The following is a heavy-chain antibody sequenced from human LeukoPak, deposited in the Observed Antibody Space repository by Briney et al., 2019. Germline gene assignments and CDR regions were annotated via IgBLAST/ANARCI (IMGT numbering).Heavy chain of an antibody. CDR2: IIPIFGTA. CDR1: GGTFISYA. J-gene: IGHJ4*02. Sequence: SVKASCKASGGTFISYAISWVRQAPGQGLEWMGGIIPIFGTANYAQKFQGRVAITADESTSTAYMELSSLRSEDTAVYYCAINYESSYWGQGTLVTVSS. CDR3: AINYESSY. V-gene: IGHV1-69*13. D-gene: IGHD3-22*01.